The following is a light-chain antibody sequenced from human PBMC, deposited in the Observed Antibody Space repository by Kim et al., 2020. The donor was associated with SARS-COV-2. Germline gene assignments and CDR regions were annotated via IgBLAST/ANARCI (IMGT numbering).Light chain of an antibody. Sequence: GQSITISCTGTSSDVGGYNYVSWYQQHPGKAPKLMIYDVSKRPSGVSNRFSGSKSGNTASLTISGLQAEDEADYYCSSYTSSSTLVFGEGTQLTVL. CDR3: SSYTSSSTLV. CDR2: DVS. J-gene: IGLJ2*01. V-gene: IGLV2-14*04. CDR1: SSDVGGYNY.